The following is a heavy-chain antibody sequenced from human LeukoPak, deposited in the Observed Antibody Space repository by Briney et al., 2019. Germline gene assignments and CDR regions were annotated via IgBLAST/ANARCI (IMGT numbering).Heavy chain of an antibody. Sequence: AGSLCLSCAASGFTVSSNYMSWVLRAPGEGLQWGSVVYSGGSTYYADSVNDRFAISRVDSKNKLFLQMHSLVTDAAAAVYYARQDRYRYYYDSSGHISHWGQGTLVTVSS. J-gene: IGHJ1*01. CDR3: ARQDRYRYYYDSSGHISH. CDR1: GFTVSSNY. D-gene: IGHD3-22*01. V-gene: IGHV3-53*01. CDR2: VYSGGST.